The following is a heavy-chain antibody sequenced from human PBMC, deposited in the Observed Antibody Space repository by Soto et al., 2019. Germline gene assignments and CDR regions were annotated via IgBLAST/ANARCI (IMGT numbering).Heavy chain of an antibody. CDR3: AKDLGADDAFDI. CDR1: GFTFSSYA. V-gene: IGHV3-23*01. D-gene: IGHD7-27*01. CDR2: ISGSGGST. J-gene: IGHJ3*02. Sequence: GGCLRLSCAASGFTFSSYAMSWVRQAPGKGLEWVSAISGSGGSTYYADSVKGRFTISRDNSKNTLYLQMNSLRAEDTAVYYSAKDLGADDAFDIWGQGTMVTVSS.